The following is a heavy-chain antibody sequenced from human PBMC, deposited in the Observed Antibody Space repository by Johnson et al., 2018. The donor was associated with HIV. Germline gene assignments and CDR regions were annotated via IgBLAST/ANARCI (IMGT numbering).Heavy chain of an antibody. V-gene: IGHV3-30*18. CDR2: ISYDENTE. D-gene: IGHD2-15*01. CDR3: AKWKYCSGDNCYSEFGVFDDAFDI. Sequence: QVQLVESGGGVVRPGGSLRLSCAASGFTFDDYGMNWVRQAPGKGLEWMAVISYDENTEYYVDSVKGRFTISRDNPWNTLYLQMNNLTTEDTAVYYCAKWKYCSGDNCYSEFGVFDDAFDIWGQGTMVTVSS. CDR1: GFTFDDYG. J-gene: IGHJ3*02.